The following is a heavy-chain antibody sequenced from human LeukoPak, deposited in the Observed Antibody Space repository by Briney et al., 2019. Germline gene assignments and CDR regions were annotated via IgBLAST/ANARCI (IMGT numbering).Heavy chain of an antibody. Sequence: WETLCLTCTVSGGSISSSSHYWGCIRQPPGKGLEWIGSIYYSGSTDYNPSLKRGVTISVDTSKNQFSLKLSSVTAADTAVYYCARHKMVRGVYFDYWGQGTLVTVSS. CDR1: GGSISSSSHY. D-gene: IGHD3-10*01. J-gene: IGHJ4*02. CDR3: ARHKMVRGVYFDY. CDR2: IYYSGST. V-gene: IGHV4-39*01.